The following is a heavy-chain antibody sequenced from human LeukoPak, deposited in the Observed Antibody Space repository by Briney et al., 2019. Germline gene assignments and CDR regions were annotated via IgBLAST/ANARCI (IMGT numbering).Heavy chain of an antibody. V-gene: IGHV3-53*01. CDR2: IYRGGNT. D-gene: IGHD1-7*01. CDR3: ARAHNWNYGTFDY. CDR1: GFTVSSKY. Sequence: GGSLRLSCAASGFTVSSKYMTWVRQAPGKGLEWVSVIYRGGNTYYADSVKGRFTISRDNAKNSLYLQMNSLRAEDTAVYYCARAHNWNYGTFDYWGQGTLVTVSS. J-gene: IGHJ4*02.